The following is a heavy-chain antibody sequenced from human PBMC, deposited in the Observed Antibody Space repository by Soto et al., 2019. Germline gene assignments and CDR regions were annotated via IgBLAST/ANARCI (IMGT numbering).Heavy chain of an antibody. Sequence: GGSLRLSCAASGFTFSSYAMHWVRQAPGKGLEWVAVISYDGSNKYYADSVKGRFTISRDNSKNTLYLQMNSLRAEDTAVYYCARVIYCTNGVCHLGSLDYWGQGTLVTVSS. J-gene: IGHJ4*02. V-gene: IGHV3-30-3*01. CDR1: GFTFSSYA. CDR3: ARVIYCTNGVCHLGSLDY. CDR2: ISYDGSNK. D-gene: IGHD2-8*01.